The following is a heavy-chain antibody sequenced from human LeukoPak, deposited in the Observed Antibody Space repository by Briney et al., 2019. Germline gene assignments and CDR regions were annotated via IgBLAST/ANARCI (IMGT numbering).Heavy chain of an antibody. CDR2: IIPILGIA. CDR3: AREATKYSSSPRY. CDR1: GGTFSSYA. Sequence: SVKVSCKASGGTFSSYAISWVRQAPGQGLEWMGRIIPILGIANYAQKFQGRVTITADKSTSTAYMELSSLRSEDTAVYYCAREATKYSSSPRYWGQGTLVTVSS. D-gene: IGHD6-13*01. J-gene: IGHJ4*02. V-gene: IGHV1-69*04.